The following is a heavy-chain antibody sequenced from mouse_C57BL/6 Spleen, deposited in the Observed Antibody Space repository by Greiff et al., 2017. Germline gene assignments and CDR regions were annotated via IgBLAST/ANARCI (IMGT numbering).Heavy chain of an antibody. CDR2: IDPSDSYT. D-gene: IGHD3-2*02. CDR3: ARSRDSSEAMDY. Sequence: VQLQQSGAELVKPGASVKLSCKASGYTFTSYWMQWVKQRPGQGLEWIGEIDPSDSYTNYNQKFKGKATLTVDTSSSTAYMQLSSLTSEDSAVYYCARSRDSSEAMDYWGQGTSVTVSS. J-gene: IGHJ4*01. V-gene: IGHV1-50*01. CDR1: GYTFTSYW.